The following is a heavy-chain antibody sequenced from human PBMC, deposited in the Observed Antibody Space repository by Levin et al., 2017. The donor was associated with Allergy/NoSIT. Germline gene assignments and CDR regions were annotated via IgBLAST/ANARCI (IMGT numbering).Heavy chain of an antibody. CDR3: ATQSGYDTSFQY. V-gene: IGHV3-66*04. CDR2: VYNGDNT. CDR1: GFTVSHNY. Sequence: GGSLRLSCAVSGFTVSHNYMSWIRQAPGKGLEWVSVVYNGDNTYYADSVKGRFTISADDSKNTLYLQMNSLGAEDTAGYFCATQSGYDTSFQYWGQGTLVTVSS. D-gene: IGHD5-12*01. J-gene: IGHJ4*02.